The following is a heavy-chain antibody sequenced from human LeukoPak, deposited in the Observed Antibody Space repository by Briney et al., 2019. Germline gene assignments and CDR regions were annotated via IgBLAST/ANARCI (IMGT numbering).Heavy chain of an antibody. J-gene: IGHJ3*02. CDR3: ARAPYYDSSGSKAGHAFDI. CDR1: GFTFSSYG. Sequence: PGGSLRLSCAASGFTFSSYGMSWVRQAPGKGREWVSAISGSGGSTYYADSVKGRFTISRDNSKNTLYLQMGSLRAEDMAVYYCARAPYYDSSGSKAGHAFDIWGQGTMVTVSS. D-gene: IGHD3-22*01. CDR2: ISGSGGST. V-gene: IGHV3-23*01.